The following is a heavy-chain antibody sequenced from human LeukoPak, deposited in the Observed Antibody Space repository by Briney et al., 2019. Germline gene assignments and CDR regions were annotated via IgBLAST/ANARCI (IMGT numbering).Heavy chain of an antibody. V-gene: IGHV3-23*01. CDR2: ISGSGGST. CDR1: GFPFSSYD. CDR3: AKDSRYSGSSSDY. J-gene: IGHJ4*02. D-gene: IGHD1-26*01. Sequence: GGSLRLSCAASGFPFSSYDMSWVRQAQGKGLEGVSAISGSGGSTYSADSVKGRFTISRDNSKTTLYLQMNSLRAEDTAVYYCAKDSRYSGSSSDYWGQGTLVTVSS.